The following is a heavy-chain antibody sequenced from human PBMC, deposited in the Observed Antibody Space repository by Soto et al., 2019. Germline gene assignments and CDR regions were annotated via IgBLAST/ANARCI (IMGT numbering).Heavy chain of an antibody. D-gene: IGHD2-15*01. CDR1: GYSFDTFG. CDR2: ISIEKGDT. Sequence: QVQVVQSGAEVKKPGASVKVACKASGYSFDTFGMSWVRQAPGQGLEWMGWISIEKGDTNSAQKFQDRVTMTTDTSASTAYMELWSLTSDDSAVNYCARCNCSVGSCFTCWHFDLWGRGTLVTVSS. J-gene: IGHJ2*01. CDR3: ARCNCSVGSCFTCWHFDL. V-gene: IGHV1-18*01.